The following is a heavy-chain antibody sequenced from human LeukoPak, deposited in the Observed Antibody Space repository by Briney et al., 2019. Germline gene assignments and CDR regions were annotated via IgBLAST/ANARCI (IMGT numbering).Heavy chain of an antibody. Sequence: SETLSLTCTVSGGSISSYYWSWIRQPPGKGLEWIGYIYYSGSTNYNPSLKSRVTISVDTSKNQFSLKLSSVTAADTAVYYCAGSNGWYTYWGQGTLVTVSS. V-gene: IGHV4-59*01. D-gene: IGHD6-19*01. CDR3: AGSNGWYTY. CDR2: IYYSGST. CDR1: GGSISSYY. J-gene: IGHJ4*02.